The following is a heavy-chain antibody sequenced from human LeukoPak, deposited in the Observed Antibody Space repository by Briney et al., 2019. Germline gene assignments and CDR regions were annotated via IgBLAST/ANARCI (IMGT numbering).Heavy chain of an antibody. CDR3: ARALLTPDYAWGGAFDI. V-gene: IGHV4-59*01. Sequence: PSETLSLTCTVSGGSISSYYWSWIRQPPGKGLEWIGYIYYSGSTNYNPSLKSRVTMSVDTSKNQFSLKLSSVTAADTAVYYCARALLTPDYAWGGAFDIWGQGTMVTVSS. CDR2: IYYSGST. J-gene: IGHJ3*02. D-gene: IGHD3-16*01. CDR1: GGSISSYY.